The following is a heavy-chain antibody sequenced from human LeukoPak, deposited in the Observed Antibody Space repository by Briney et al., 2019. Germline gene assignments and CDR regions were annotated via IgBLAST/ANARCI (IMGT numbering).Heavy chain of an antibody. CDR3: ARFHDY. CDR1: GFTFSSYS. V-gene: IGHV3-21*01. Sequence: PGGSLRLSCAASGFTFSSYSMNWVRQAPGKGLEWVSSISSSSIDIYYADPVKGRFTLSRDNAKNSLYLQMNSLRAEDTAVYYCARFHDYWGQGTLVTVSS. CDR2: ISSSSIDI. J-gene: IGHJ4*02.